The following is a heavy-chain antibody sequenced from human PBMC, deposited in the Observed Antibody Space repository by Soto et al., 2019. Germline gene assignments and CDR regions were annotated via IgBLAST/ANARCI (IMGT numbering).Heavy chain of an antibody. Sequence: GGSLRLSCAASGFTFSSYAMSWVRQAPGKGLEWVSAISGSGGSTYYADSVKGRFTISRDNSKNTLYLQMNSLRAEDTAVYYCARKYYDFWSGPYGMDVWGQGTTVTVSS. CDR2: ISGSGGST. CDR1: GFTFSSYA. J-gene: IGHJ6*02. D-gene: IGHD3-3*01. V-gene: IGHV3-23*01. CDR3: ARKYYDFWSGPYGMDV.